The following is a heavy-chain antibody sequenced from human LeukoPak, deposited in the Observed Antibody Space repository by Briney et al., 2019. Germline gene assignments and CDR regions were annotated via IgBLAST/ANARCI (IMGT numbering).Heavy chain of an antibody. CDR3: AREYSSGWFEMDYYGMDV. D-gene: IGHD6-19*01. CDR2: INPNSGGT. J-gene: IGHJ6*02. Sequence: GASVKVSCTASGYTFTGYYMHWVRQAPGQGLEWMGRINPNSGGTNYAQKFQGRVTMTRDTSISTAYMELSRLRSDDTAVYYCAREYSSGWFEMDYYGMDVWGQGTTVTVSS. CDR1: GYTFTGYY. V-gene: IGHV1-2*06.